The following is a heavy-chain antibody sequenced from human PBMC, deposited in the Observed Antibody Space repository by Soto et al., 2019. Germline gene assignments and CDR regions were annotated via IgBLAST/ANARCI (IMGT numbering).Heavy chain of an antibody. CDR1: GGAISDARVY. CDR2: IYYTGTT. V-gene: IGHV4-39*01. CDR3: ARQKWEQPKWFDP. Sequence: QLQLQESGPGLVKPSETLSLTCSLSGGAISDARVYWGWIRQSPGRGLEWIGSIYYTGTTFFNPSLQSRVTISVDTSETQFSLKLYSVTAADTALYFCARQKWEQPKWFDPWGQGTLVIVSP. D-gene: IGHD1-26*01. J-gene: IGHJ5*02.